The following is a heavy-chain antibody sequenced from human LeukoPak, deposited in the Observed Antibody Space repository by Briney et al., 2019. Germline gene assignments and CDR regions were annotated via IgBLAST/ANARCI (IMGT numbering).Heavy chain of an antibody. CDR2: IYHSGST. J-gene: IGHJ4*02. CDR1: GYSISSGYY. V-gene: IGHV4-38-2*02. D-gene: IGHD4-17*01. CDR3: ARSFYGDPIDY. Sequence: SETLSLTCTVSGYSISSGYYWGWIRQPPGKGLEWIGSIYHSGSTYYNPSLKSRVTISVDTSKNQFSLKLSSVTAADTAVYYCARSFYGDPIDYWGQGTLVTVSS.